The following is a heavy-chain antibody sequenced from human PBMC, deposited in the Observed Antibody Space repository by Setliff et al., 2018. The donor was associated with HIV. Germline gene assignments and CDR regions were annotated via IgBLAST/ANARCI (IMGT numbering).Heavy chain of an antibody. CDR2: ISSSSSTI. CDR3: ARDWGEYCDSSGFSY. Sequence: GGSLRLSCAASGFTFSSYSMNWVRQAPGKGMEWVSYISSSSSTIYYADSVKGRFTIYRYNAKNSLYLQMNSLGDEDTAVYYCARDWGEYCDSSGFSYWVQGTRVTVSS. J-gene: IGHJ4*02. V-gene: IGHV3-48*02. D-gene: IGHD3-22*01. CDR1: GFTFSSYS.